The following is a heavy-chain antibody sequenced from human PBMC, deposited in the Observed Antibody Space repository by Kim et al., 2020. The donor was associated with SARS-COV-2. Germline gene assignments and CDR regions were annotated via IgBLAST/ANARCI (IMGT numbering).Heavy chain of an antibody. CDR2: ISGTGGNT. V-gene: IGHV3-23*01. D-gene: IGHD2-15*01. Sequence: GGSLRLSCAASGFTSSSYAMGWVRQAPGKGLEWVSVISGTGGNTYYAESVKGRFTISRDNSKNTVYLQMYRLRVEDTAVYYCARSGGDCSGGSCYLAWFDPWGQGTPVTVSS. CDR1: GFTSSSYA. J-gene: IGHJ5*02. CDR3: ARSGGDCSGGSCYLAWFDP.